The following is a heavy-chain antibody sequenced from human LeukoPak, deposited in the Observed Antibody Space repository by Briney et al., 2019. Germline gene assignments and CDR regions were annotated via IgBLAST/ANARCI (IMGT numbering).Heavy chain of an antibody. CDR1: GGTFSSYA. Sequence: ASVKVSCKASGGTFSSYAISWVRQAPGQGLEWMGGIIPIFGTANYAQKFQGRVTITADESTSTAYMELSSLRSEDTAVYYCARERYSGYDSGPPEFDYWGQGTLVTVPS. CDR3: ARERYSGYDSGPPEFDY. CDR2: IIPIFGTA. V-gene: IGHV1-69*13. D-gene: IGHD5-12*01. J-gene: IGHJ4*02.